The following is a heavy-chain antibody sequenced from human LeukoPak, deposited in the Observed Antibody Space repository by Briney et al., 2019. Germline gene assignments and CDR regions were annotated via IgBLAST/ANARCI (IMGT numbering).Heavy chain of an antibody. CDR3: ARDSSGSYSQGFDY. Sequence: GGSLRLSCAASGFTFSSYWMSWVRQAPGKGLEWMANIKQDGSEKYYVDSVKGRFTISRDNAKNSLYLQMNSLRAEDTAVYYCARDSSGSYSQGFDYWGQGTLVTVSS. J-gene: IGHJ4*02. V-gene: IGHV3-7*01. D-gene: IGHD3-10*01. CDR2: IKQDGSEK. CDR1: GFTFSSYW.